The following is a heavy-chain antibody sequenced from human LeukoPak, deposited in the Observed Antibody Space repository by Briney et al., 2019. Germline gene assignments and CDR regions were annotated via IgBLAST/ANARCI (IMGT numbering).Heavy chain of an antibody. V-gene: IGHV4-34*01. CDR2: INHSGST. D-gene: IGHD6-6*01. Sequence: PGGSLRLSCAASGFTVSSNYMSWIRQPPGKGLEWIGEINHSGSTNYNPSLKSRVTISVDTSKNQFSLKLSSVTAADTAVYYCARVSYSSSSDPFDYWGQGTLVTVSS. CDR3: ARVSYSSSSDPFDY. CDR1: GFTVSSNY. J-gene: IGHJ4*02.